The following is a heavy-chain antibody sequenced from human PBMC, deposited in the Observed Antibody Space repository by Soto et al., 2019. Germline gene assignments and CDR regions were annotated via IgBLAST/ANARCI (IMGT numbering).Heavy chain of an antibody. CDR3: TTDQRGWYDFWSGYYTGAFDI. J-gene: IGHJ3*02. V-gene: IGHV3-15*01. CDR1: GFTFSNAW. D-gene: IGHD3-3*01. CDR2: IKSKTDGGTT. Sequence: GGSLRLSCAASGFTFSNAWMSWVRQAPGKGLEWVGRIKSKTDGGTTDYAAPVKGRFTISRDDSKNTLYLQMNSLKTEDTAVYYCTTDQRGWYDFWSGYYTGAFDIWGQGTMVTVSS.